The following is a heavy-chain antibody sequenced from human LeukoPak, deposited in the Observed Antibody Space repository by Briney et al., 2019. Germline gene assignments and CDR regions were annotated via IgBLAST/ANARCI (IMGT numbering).Heavy chain of an antibody. V-gene: IGHV4-59*01. CDR1: GGSISSYY. CDR3: ARGGGSGYPLDY. CDR2: IYYSGST. J-gene: IGHJ4*02. Sequence: SETLTLTCTVSGGSISSYYWSWIRQPPGKGLEWTGYIYYSGSTNYNPSLKSRVTISVDTSKNQFSLKLSSVTAADTAVYYCARGGGSGYPLDYWGQGTLVTVSS. D-gene: IGHD3-3*01.